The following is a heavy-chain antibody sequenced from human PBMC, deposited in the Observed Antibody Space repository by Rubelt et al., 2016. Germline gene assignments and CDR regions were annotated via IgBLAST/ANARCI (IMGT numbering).Heavy chain of an antibody. CDR2: IHYTGST. Sequence: QLQLPESGPGLVKTSETLSLSRTVSGGSISSSSYNWGWIRQTPGKGLAWIGSIHYTGSTFYDPSLQSRVTISVDTSKNQFALKLTSGTAADTAVYYCAGRTNWFDPWGQGTLVTVSS. CDR1: GGSISSSSYN. CDR3: AGRTNWFDP. J-gene: IGHJ5*02. V-gene: IGHV4-39*01.